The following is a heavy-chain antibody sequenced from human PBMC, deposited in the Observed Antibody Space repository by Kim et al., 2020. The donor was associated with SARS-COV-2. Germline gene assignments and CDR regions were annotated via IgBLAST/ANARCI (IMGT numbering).Heavy chain of an antibody. CDR2: IYYSGST. V-gene: IGHV4-59*01. Sequence: SETLSLTCTVSGGSIRSYYWSWIRQPPGKGLEWIGYIYYSGSTNYNPSLKSRVTISADTSKNQFSLKLNSVTAADTAVYYCARARVGGSFYYYYGMDVWGQGTTVTVSS. CDR1: GGSIRSYY. CDR3: ARARVGGSFYYYYGMDV. J-gene: IGHJ6*02. D-gene: IGHD1-26*01.